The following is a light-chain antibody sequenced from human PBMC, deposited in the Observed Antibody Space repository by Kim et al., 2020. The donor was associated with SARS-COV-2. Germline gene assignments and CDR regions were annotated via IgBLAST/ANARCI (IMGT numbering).Light chain of an antibody. V-gene: IGLV2-11*03. CDR2: GVT. CDR1: SMDVASYDY. Sequence: SFSISCPGRSMDVASYDYVSWYQQHPGKAPKLLIYGVTKRPSGVPDRFSGSKSANTASLTISWLQADDEAEYYCSSYAGTYTFVIFGGGTQLTVL. J-gene: IGLJ2*01. CDR3: SSYAGTYTFVI.